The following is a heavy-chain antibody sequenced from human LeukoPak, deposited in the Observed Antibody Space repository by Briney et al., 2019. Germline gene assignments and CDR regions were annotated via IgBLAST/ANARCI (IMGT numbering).Heavy chain of an antibody. V-gene: IGHV4-34*01. D-gene: IGHD2-2*02. CDR2: INRSGST. Sequence: SETLSLTCAVYGGSFSGYYWSWIRQPPGRGLEWIGEINRSGSTNYNPSLKSRVTISVDTSKNQFSLKLSSVTAADTAVYYCASIGVVPAAINYWGQGTLVTVSS. J-gene: IGHJ4*02. CDR3: ASIGVVPAAINY. CDR1: GGSFSGYY.